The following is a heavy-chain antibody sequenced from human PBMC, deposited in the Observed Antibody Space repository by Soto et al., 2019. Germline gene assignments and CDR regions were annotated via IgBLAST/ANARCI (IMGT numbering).Heavy chain of an antibody. J-gene: IGHJ4*02. CDR1: GGSFSGYY. D-gene: IGHD2-2*01. CDR3: ARGIGYCSSINCYSSRRLRFDS. V-gene: IGHV4-34*01. Sequence: QVQLQQWGAGLLKPSETLSLTCAVYGGSFSGYYWTWIRQSPEKGLEWIGEVNHSGTTYYNPSLKTRVTILVHTTKNQFSLKMSSVTAADTAVYYCARGIGYCSSINCYSSRRLRFDSWGQGTLVTVSS. CDR2: VNHSGTT.